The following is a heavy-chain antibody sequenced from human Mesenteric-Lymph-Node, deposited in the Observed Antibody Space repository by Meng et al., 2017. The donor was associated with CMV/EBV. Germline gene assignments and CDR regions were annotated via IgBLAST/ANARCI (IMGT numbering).Heavy chain of an antibody. Sequence: QVQLVQSGAEVKKPGASVNGSGKYSGCTFTSYDSNWVGQATGQWFEWMGWMKPDSGNTGYAQKFQGRVTMTRNTSKSTAYMELNSLTSEDTAVYYCARVDGYWGQGTLVTVSS. CDR3: ARVDGY. CDR2: MKPDSGNT. J-gene: IGHJ4*02. CDR1: GCTFTSYD. V-gene: IGHV1-8*01.